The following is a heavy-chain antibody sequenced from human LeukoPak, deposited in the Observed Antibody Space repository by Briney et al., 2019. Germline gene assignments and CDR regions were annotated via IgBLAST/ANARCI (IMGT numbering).Heavy chain of an antibody. J-gene: IGHJ4*02. D-gene: IGHD3-10*01. V-gene: IGHV1-2*02. CDR3: ARDITMVRGVIVGIDY. CDR1: GYTFTGYY. Sequence: ASVEVSCKASGYTFTGYYMHWVRQAPGQGLEWMGWINPNSGGTNYAQKFQGRVTMTRDTSISTAYMELSRLRSDDTAVYYCARDITMVRGVIVGIDYWGQGTLVTVSS. CDR2: INPNSGGT.